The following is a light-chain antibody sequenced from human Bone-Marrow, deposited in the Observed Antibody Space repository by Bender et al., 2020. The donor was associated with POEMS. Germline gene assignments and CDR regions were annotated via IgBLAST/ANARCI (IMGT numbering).Light chain of an antibody. Sequence: QSALTQPPSASGSLGQSVTISCTGTSSDVGDYNYVSWYQQIPGKAPKLIIYEVSVRPSGVPGRFSGSRSGNTASLAISGLQSEDEADYYCAAWEDSLNGWVFGGGTKLTVL. CDR1: SSDVGDYNY. J-gene: IGLJ3*02. CDR2: EVS. CDR3: AAWEDSLNGWV. V-gene: IGLV2-8*01.